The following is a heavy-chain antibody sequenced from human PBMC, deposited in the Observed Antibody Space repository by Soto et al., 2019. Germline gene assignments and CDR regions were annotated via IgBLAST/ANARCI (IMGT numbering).Heavy chain of an antibody. CDR2: IATYNSNR. CDR1: GDTFTNFG. V-gene: IGHV1-18*01. D-gene: IGHD3-10*01. J-gene: IGHJ5*02. Sequence: HLVQSGPQVKKPGASVSVSRKTSGDTFTNFGLSWVRQAPGQGLEWMGWIATYNSNRNYAQKFQGRLTLTTDTSTSTAYMELKSLTYDDTAVYYCARVVRGVVNWFDPWGQGTLVTVSS. CDR3: ARVVRGVVNWFDP.